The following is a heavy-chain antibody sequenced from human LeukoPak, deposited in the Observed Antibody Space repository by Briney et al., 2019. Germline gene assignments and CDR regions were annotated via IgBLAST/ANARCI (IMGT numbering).Heavy chain of an antibody. J-gene: IGHJ4*02. CDR2: INPNSGGT. D-gene: IGHD3-10*01. CDR3: ATDSMVRGAYDY. V-gene: IGHV1-2*06. CDR1: GYTFTGYY. Sequence: ASVKVSCKASGYTFTGYYMHWVRQAPGQGLEWMGRINPNSGGTNYAQKFQGRVTMTRDTSISTAYMELSRLRSEDTAVYYCATDSMVRGAYDYWGQGTLVTVSS.